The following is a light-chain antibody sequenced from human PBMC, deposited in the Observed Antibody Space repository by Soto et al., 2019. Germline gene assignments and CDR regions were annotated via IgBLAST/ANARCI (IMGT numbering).Light chain of an antibody. CDR2: DAY. CDR3: QQYYNIPLT. V-gene: IGKV1-33*01. J-gene: IGKJ4*01. CDR1: QTITNY. Sequence: DIQVTQSPSSLSASVGDRVTITCQTSQTITNYLNWFQQKPGRAPKLLIYDAYNLETGVPSRFSGSGSGTDFTLAISTLQPDDFATYFCQQYYNIPLTFGGGTKVDIK.